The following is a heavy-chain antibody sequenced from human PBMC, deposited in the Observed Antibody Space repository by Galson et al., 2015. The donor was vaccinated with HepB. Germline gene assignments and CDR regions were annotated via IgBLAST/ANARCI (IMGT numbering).Heavy chain of an antibody. D-gene: IGHD1-26*01. Sequence: QSGAEVKKSGESLRISCKGSGYSFTSYWISWVRQMPGQGLEWMGRIDPSDSYTYYSPSFQGHVTISADKSISTAYLQWSSLKASDTAIYYCARHGGSGSYFSYWYFDLWGRGTLVTVSS. V-gene: IGHV5-10-1*01. J-gene: IGHJ2*01. CDR1: GYSFTSYW. CDR2: IDPSDSYT. CDR3: ARHGGSGSYFSYWYFDL.